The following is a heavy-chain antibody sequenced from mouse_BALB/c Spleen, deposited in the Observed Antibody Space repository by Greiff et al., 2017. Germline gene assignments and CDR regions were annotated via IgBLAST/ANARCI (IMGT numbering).Heavy chain of an antibody. Sequence: EVQLQQSGPELVKPGASVKISCKASGYTFTDYNMHWVKQSHGKSLEWIGYIYPYNGGTGYNQKFKSKATLTVDNSSSTAYMELRSLTSEDSAVYYCARHYDYEAWFAYWGQGTLVTVSA. CDR1: GYTFTDYN. CDR3: ARHYDYEAWFAY. CDR2: IYPYNGGT. D-gene: IGHD2-4*01. V-gene: IGHV1S29*02. J-gene: IGHJ3*01.